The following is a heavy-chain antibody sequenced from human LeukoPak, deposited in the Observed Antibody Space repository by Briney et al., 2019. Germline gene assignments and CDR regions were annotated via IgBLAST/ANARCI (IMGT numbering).Heavy chain of an antibody. CDR1: GYTFTGYY. J-gene: IGHJ3*02. CDR2: INPNSGGT. Sequence: ASVKVSCKASGYTFTGYYMHWVRQAPGQGLEWMGWINPNSGGTNYAQKFQGRVTMTRDTSISTAYMELSRLRSDDTAVYYCARDLTSEDAFGIWGQGTMVTVSS. CDR3: ARDLTSEDAFGI. V-gene: IGHV1-2*02.